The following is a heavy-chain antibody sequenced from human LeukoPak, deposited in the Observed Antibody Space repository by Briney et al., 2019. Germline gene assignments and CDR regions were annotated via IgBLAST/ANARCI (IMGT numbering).Heavy chain of an antibody. CDR1: GYTFTTYD. CDR3: VRSVPAQGTAMALFDY. J-gene: IGHJ4*02. CDR2: MNPNSGNT. V-gene: IGHV1-8*01. D-gene: IGHD6-19*01. Sequence: ASVKVSCKASGYTFTTYDINWVRQAPGQGPEWMGWMNPNSGNTGYAQKFQGRVTITRDTSISTAYLELSSLRSEDTAVFYCVRSVPAQGTAMALFDYWGQGTLVTVSS.